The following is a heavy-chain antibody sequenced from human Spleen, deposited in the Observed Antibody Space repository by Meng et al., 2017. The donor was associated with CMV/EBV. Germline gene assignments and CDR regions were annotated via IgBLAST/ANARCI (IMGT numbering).Heavy chain of an antibody. CDR3: ARNGYYSLDY. CDR1: GGSFSSVSDY. V-gene: IGHV4-61*01. J-gene: IGHJ4*02. CDR2: THDSGTT. Sequence: CTVSGGSFSSVSDYWSSIRQPPGKGLEWIGETHDSGTTTYNPSLRSRVTISLDESKNEFSLKLTSVTAADTAVYYCARNGYYSLDYWSQGTLVTVSS. D-gene: IGHD3-22*01.